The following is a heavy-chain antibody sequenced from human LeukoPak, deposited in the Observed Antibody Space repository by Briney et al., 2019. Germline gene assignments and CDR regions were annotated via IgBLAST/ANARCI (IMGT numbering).Heavy chain of an antibody. V-gene: IGHV7-4-1*02. CDR2: INTNTGNP. CDR3: ARGYCSGGSCYWFDP. J-gene: IGHJ5*02. D-gene: IGHD2-15*01. Sequence: GASVKVSCKASGYTFTSYAMNWVRQAPGQGLEWMGWINTNTGNPTYAQGFTGRFVFSLDTSVSTAYLQISSLKAEDTAVYYCARGYCSGGSCYWFDPWGQGTLVTVSS. CDR1: GYTFTSYA.